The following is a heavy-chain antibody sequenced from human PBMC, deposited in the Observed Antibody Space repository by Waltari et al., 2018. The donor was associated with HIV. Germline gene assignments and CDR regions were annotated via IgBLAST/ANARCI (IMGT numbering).Heavy chain of an antibody. D-gene: IGHD3-10*01. CDR3: ARGVSIVRGVMIRGHMDV. Sequence: VQLVQSGAEMRKPGASVKVSCRASGYTFSAYTISWVRQAPGQGLEWMGWISGENGNTNYAQKFQGRVNMTTDTSTSTAHMELRSLRSDDTAVYYCARGVSIVRGVMIRGHMDVWGQGTTVTVSS. J-gene: IGHJ6*02. V-gene: IGHV1-18*01. CDR1: GYTFSAYT. CDR2: ISGENGNT.